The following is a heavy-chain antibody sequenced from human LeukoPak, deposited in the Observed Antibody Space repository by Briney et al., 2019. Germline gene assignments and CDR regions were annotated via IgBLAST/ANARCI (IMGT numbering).Heavy chain of an antibody. Sequence: GGSLRLSCAASGFTFSDYYLSWIRQAPGEGVEGVSYIRSSGNTIYYAVSVKGRFTISRDNAKNSLYLQMNSLRAEDPAVYYCARERVDTPMVYDYWGQGTLVTVSS. J-gene: IGHJ4*02. CDR1: GFTFSDYY. D-gene: IGHD5-18*01. V-gene: IGHV3-11*01. CDR2: IRSSGNTI. CDR3: ARERVDTPMVYDY.